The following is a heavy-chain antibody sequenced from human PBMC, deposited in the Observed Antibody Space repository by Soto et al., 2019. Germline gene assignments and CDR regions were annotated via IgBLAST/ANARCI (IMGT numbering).Heavy chain of an antibody. J-gene: IGHJ4*02. CDR3: AKAGPFDGFGS. CDR1: GFTFSSYA. Sequence: EVQLLEAGGGLVQPGGSLRLSCAASGFTFSSYAMSWVRQAPGKGLEWVSAISGSGSNTYYADPAKGRFTISRDNAKNKLYLQMNSLRVEDTAICYCAKAGPFDGFGSWGQGIVVTGSS. CDR2: ISGSGSNT. V-gene: IGHV3-23*01. D-gene: IGHD3-9*01.